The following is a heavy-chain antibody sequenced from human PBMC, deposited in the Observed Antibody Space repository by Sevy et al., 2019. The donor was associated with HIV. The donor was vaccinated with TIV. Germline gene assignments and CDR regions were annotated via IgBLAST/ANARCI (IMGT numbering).Heavy chain of an antibody. Sequence: SETLSLTCAVYGGSFSGYYWSWIRQPPGKGLEWIGEINHSGSTNYNPSLKSRVTISVDTSKNQFSLKLSSVTAADTAVYYCARGRPGGTSIVATIRRGYNWFDPWGQGTLVTVSS. V-gene: IGHV4-34*01. CDR1: GGSFSGYY. D-gene: IGHD5-12*01. J-gene: IGHJ5*02. CDR2: INHSGST. CDR3: ARGRPGGTSIVATIRRGYNWFDP.